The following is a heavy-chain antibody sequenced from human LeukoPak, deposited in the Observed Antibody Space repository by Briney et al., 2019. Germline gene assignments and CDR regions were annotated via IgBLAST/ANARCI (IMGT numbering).Heavy chain of an antibody. CDR3: ARAILTASGFVWHFDL. V-gene: IGHV4-59*06. CDR1: GGSISSYY. Sequence: PSETLSLTCTVSGGSISSYYWSWIRQHPGKGLQWIGYTHYSGNGYNNPSLKSRVTISVDTSKSQFSLKLTSVTAADTAVYYCARAILTASGFVWHFDLWGRGTLVTVSS. CDR2: THYSGNG. J-gene: IGHJ2*01. D-gene: IGHD3-3*01.